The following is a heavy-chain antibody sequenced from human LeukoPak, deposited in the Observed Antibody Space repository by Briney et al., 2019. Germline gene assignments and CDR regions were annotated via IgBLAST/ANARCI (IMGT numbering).Heavy chain of an antibody. CDR3: AKGPGYCSGGSCHPFDY. D-gene: IGHD2-15*01. CDR2: ISAYNGNT. CDR1: GYTFTSYG. J-gene: IGHJ4*02. Sequence: ASVTVSCKASGYTFTSYGISWVRQAPGQGLEWMGWISAYNGNTNYAQKLQGRVTMTTDTSTSTAYMELRSLRSDDTAVYYCAKGPGYCSGGSCHPFDYWGQGTLVTVSS. V-gene: IGHV1-18*01.